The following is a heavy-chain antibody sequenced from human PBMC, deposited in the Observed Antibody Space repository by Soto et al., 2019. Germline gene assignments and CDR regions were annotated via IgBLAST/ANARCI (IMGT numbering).Heavy chain of an antibody. J-gene: IGHJ4*02. CDR2: ISSSGGST. CDR3: AKAQGGSYFDY. V-gene: IGHV3-23*01. D-gene: IGHD2-15*01. Sequence: GGSLRLSCSASGFTFSSNAMSWVRQAPGKGLEWVSGISSSGGSTYYADSVKGRFTISRDNSKNMLYLQMNNLRAEDTAVYYCAKAQGGSYFDYWGQGTLVTVSS. CDR1: GFTFSSNA.